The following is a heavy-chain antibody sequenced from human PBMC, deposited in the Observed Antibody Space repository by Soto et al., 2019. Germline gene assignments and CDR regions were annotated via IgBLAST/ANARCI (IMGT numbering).Heavy chain of an antibody. D-gene: IGHD6-13*01. CDR2: INHSGST. CDR3: ARDGAYSSSWYTSYYYYGMDV. V-gene: IGHV4-34*01. Sequence: SETLSLTCAFYVGSFSGYYWSCIRHPPGKWLEWIGEINHSGSTNYNPSLKSRVTISVDTSKNQFSLKLSSVTAADTAVYYCARDGAYSSSWYTSYYYYGMDVLGQGTTVIVS. CDR1: VGSFSGYY. J-gene: IGHJ6*01.